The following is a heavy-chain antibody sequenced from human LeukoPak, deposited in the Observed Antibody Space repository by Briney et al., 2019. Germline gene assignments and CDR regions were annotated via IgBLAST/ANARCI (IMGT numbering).Heavy chain of an antibody. CDR2: MKTNTGNT. CDR3: ARGIATRRRQSHFDY. CDR1: GYTFTSYD. J-gene: IGHJ4*02. D-gene: IGHD6-6*01. V-gene: IGHV1-8*01. Sequence: ASVKVSCKASGYTFTSYDIYWGRKASGQGLGWEGWMKTNTGNTGYAEKAQGRVTMTRDTSISTAYTELISLRSEDTAVYYCARGIATRRRQSHFDYWGQGTLVTVSS.